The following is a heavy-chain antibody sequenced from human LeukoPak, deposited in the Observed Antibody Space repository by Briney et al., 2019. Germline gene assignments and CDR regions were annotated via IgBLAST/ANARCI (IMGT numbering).Heavy chain of an antibody. CDR3: AREVAAGSYRGFDY. CDR2: INHSGST. J-gene: IGHJ4*01. CDR1: GGSFSGYY. D-gene: IGHD6-19*01. V-gene: IGHV4-34*01. Sequence: SGTLSLTCAVYGGSFSGYYWSWIRQPPGKGLEWIGEINHSGSTNYNPSLKSRVTISVDTSKNQFSLKVNYVTAADTATYYCAREVAAGSYRGFDYWGQGTLVTVSS.